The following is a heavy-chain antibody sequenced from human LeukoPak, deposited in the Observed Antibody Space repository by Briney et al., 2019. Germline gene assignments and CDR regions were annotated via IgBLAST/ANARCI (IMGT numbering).Heavy chain of an antibody. CDR3: ARDLGYCSSTSCYLDAFDI. CDR2: IYTSGST. J-gene: IGHJ3*02. V-gene: IGHV4-4*07. Sequence: SETLSLTCTVSGGSISSYYWSWIRQPAGKGLELIGRIYTSGSTNYNPSLKSRVTMSVDTSKNQFSLKLSSVTAADTAVYYCARDLGYCSSTSCYLDAFDIWGQGTMVTVSS. D-gene: IGHD2-2*01. CDR1: GGSISSYY.